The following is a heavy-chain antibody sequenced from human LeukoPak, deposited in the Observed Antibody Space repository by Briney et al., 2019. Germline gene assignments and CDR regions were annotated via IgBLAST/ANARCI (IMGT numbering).Heavy chain of an antibody. D-gene: IGHD3-10*01. J-gene: IGHJ4*02. CDR2: ISGSGGST. Sequence: GGPLRLSCAASGFTFSSYAMSWVRQAPGKGLEWVSAISGSGGSTYYADSVKGRFTISRDNSKNTLYLQMNSLRAEDTAVYYCANFGPYYYGSGSLSYWGQGTLVTVSS. CDR3: ANFGPYYYGSGSLSY. V-gene: IGHV3-23*01. CDR1: GFTFSSYA.